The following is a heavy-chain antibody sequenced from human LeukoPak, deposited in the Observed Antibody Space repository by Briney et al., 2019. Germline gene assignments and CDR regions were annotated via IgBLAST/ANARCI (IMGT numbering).Heavy chain of an antibody. CDR3: ARLGDGYPNDAFDI. Sequence: GASVTVSFKASGYTFTSYGISWVRQAPGQGLEWMGWISAYNGNTNYAQKLQGRVTMTTDTSTSTAYMELRSLRSDDTAVYYCARLGDGYPNDAFDIWGQGTMVTVSS. V-gene: IGHV1-18*01. D-gene: IGHD5-24*01. CDR2: ISAYNGNT. J-gene: IGHJ3*02. CDR1: GYTFTSYG.